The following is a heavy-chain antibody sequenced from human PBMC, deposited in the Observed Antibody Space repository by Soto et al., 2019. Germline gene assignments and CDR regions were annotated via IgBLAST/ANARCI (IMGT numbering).Heavy chain of an antibody. J-gene: IGHJ4*02. D-gene: IGHD1-7*01. Sequence: EVQLLESGGGLVQPGGSLRLSCAASGFTFSSYAMSWVRQAPGKGLEWVSVISGSGDSTYYADSVKGRFTISRDNSKNTRYLQMNSLRAEGTALYYCAKRAPGTYFDYWGQGTLVTVSS. CDR3: AKRAPGTYFDY. V-gene: IGHV3-23*01. CDR1: GFTFSSYA. CDR2: ISGSGDST.